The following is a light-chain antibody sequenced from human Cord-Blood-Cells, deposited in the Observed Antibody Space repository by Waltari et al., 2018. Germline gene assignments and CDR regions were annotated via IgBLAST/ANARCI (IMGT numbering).Light chain of an antibody. Sequence: EMVMTQSPATLSVSPGESATLSCRASQSVSSNLAWYQQKPCQAPRLLIYGASTRATGIPARFSGSGSGTEFTLTISSLQSEDFAVYYCQQYNNWPRTFGQGTKLEIK. CDR3: QQYNNWPRT. J-gene: IGKJ2*01. CDR1: QSVSSN. CDR2: GAS. V-gene: IGKV3-15*01.